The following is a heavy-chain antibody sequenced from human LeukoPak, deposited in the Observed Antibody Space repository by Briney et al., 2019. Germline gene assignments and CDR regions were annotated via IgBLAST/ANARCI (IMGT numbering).Heavy chain of an antibody. J-gene: IGHJ4*02. Sequence: ASVKVSCKSSGGTFNHYAITWVRQAPGHGLEWMGRVIPVLGIPTSAQSFQGRVTLTADTSTRTAYMELSSLRSDDTAVYYCAREADAYNSVSYDYWGQGTLVIVSS. D-gene: IGHD5-24*01. V-gene: IGHV1-69*04. CDR1: GGTFNHYA. CDR3: AREADAYNSVSYDY. CDR2: VIPVLGIP.